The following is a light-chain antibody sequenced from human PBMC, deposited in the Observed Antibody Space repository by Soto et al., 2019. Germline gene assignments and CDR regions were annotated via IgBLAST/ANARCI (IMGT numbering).Light chain of an antibody. V-gene: IGKV1-39*01. Sequence: DIQMTQSPSSLSASVGDRVTITCRASQSISSYLNWYQQKPGKAPKLLIYAASSLQSGVTSRFSGSGSGTDFTLTISSLPPEDFATYYCQQSYSTPYTFGQGTKLEIK. J-gene: IGKJ2*01. CDR1: QSISSY. CDR2: AAS. CDR3: QQSYSTPYT.